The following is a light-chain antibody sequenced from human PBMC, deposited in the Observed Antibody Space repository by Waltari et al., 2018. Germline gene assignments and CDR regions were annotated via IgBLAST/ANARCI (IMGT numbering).Light chain of an antibody. J-gene: IGKJ1*01. CDR1: QSVSSSY. Sequence: EIVLTQSPGTLSLSPGERATLPCRASQSVSSSYLAWYQQKPGQAPRLLIYGASSRATGIPDRFSGSGSGTDFTLTISRLEPEDFAVYYCQQYGSSPGGTFGQGTKVEIK. CDR2: GAS. V-gene: IGKV3-20*01. CDR3: QQYGSSPGGT.